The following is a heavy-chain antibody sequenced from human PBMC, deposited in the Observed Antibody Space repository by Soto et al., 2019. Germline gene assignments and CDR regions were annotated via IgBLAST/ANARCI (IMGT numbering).Heavy chain of an antibody. J-gene: IGHJ4*02. CDR1: GYNFTSYW. D-gene: IGHD3-10*01. Sequence: PGESLKISCKGSGYNFTSYWIGWVRQMPGKGLEWMGIIYPGDSDTRYSPSFQGQVTISADKSISTAYLQWSSLKASDTAMYYCARHEGYYGSPAAGLFDYWGQGTLVTVSS. CDR3: ARHEGYYGSPAAGLFDY. CDR2: IYPGDSDT. V-gene: IGHV5-51*01.